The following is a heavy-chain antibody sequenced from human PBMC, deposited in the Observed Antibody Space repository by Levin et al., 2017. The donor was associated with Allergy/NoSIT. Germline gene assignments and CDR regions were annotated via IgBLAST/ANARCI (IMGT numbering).Heavy chain of an antibody. CDR3: AKAAVAD. CDR1: GFTFSTYG. Sequence: GGSLRLSCTASGFTFSTYGMHWVRQAPGKGLEWVALITSNGNNIYYADSVRGRFTISRADYKNTLHLQMNSLRPEDTAVYYCAKAAVADWGQGTLVTVSS. CDR2: ITSNGNNI. J-gene: IGHJ4*02. V-gene: IGHV3-30*18.